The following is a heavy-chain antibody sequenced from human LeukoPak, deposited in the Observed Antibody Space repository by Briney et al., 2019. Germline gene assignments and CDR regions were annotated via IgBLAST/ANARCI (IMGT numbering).Heavy chain of an antibody. D-gene: IGHD6-13*01. V-gene: IGHV1-8*01. CDR3: ARGRSPRSAGSSWITTFYYYYYYMDV. CDR2: MNPNSGNT. J-gene: IGHJ6*03. CDR1: GYTLTELS. Sequence: ASVKVSCKVSGYTLTELSMHWVRQATGQGLEWMGWMNPNSGNTGYAQKFQGRVTMTRNTSISTAYMELSSLRSEDTAVYYCARGRSPRSAGSSWITTFYYYYYYMDVWGKGTTVTISS.